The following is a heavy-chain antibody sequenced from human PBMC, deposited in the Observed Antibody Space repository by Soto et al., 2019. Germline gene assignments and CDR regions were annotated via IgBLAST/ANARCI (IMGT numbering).Heavy chain of an antibody. D-gene: IGHD4-17*01. V-gene: IGHV3-30-3*01. J-gene: IGHJ4*02. CDR1: GFTFSSYA. CDR3: SIDHESGDYDANDY. Sequence: GGSLRLSCAASGFTFSSYAMHWVRQAPGKGLEWVAVISYDGSNKYYADSVKGRFTISRDNSKNTLYLQMNSLRAEDTAVYYCSIDHESGDYDANDYWGQGTLVTVSS. CDR2: ISYDGSNK.